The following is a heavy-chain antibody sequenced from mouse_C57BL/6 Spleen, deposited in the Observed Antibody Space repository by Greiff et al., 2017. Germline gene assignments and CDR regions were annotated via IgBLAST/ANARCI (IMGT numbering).Heavy chain of an antibody. V-gene: IGHV1-5*01. D-gene: IGHD1-1*01. J-gene: IGHJ1*03. Sequence: EVQLVESGTVLARPGASVKMSCKTSGYTFTSYWMHWVKQRPGQGLEWIGAIYPGNSDTSYNQKFKGKAKLTAVTSASTAYMELSSLTNEDSAVYYCTRPTPTVVAKDWYFDVWGTGTTVTVSS. CDR2: IYPGNSDT. CDR3: TRPTPTVVAKDWYFDV. CDR1: GYTFTSYW.